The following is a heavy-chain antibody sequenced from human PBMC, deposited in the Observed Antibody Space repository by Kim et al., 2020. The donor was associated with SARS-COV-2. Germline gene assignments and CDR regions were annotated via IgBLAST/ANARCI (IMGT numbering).Heavy chain of an antibody. D-gene: IGHD6-19*01. CDR2: ISGSGGST. J-gene: IGHJ2*01. CDR3: AKDLTRGWRRWYFDL. V-gene: IGHV3-23*01. Sequence: GGSLRLSCAASGFTFSSYAMSWVRQAPGKGLEWVSAISGSGGSTYYADSVKGRFTISRDNSKNTLYLQMNSLRAEDTAVYYCAKDLTRGWRRWYFDLWGRGTLVTVSS. CDR1: GFTFSSYA.